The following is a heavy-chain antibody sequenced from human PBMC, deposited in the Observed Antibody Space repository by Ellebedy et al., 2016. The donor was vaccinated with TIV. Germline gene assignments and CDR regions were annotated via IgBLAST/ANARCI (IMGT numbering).Heavy chain of an antibody. CDR3: AKAQYGSGSYHAIQH. CDR2: ISWDSNYI. D-gene: IGHD3-10*01. Sequence: GGSLRLSCAASGFTFDDFAVHWVRQAPGKGLEWVSGISWDSNYIGYADSVKGRFTISRDNAKNSLYLQMNSLRAEDTALYYCAKAQYGSGSYHAIQHWGQGTLVTVSS. CDR1: GFTFDDFA. V-gene: IGHV3-9*01. J-gene: IGHJ1*01.